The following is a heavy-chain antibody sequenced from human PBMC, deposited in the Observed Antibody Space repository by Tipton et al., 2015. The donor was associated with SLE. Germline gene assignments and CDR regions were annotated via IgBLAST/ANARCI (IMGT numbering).Heavy chain of an antibody. D-gene: IGHD1-14*01. CDR3: VKEGRTEVGGMDV. CDR2: VSGSGYYT. CDR1: GFIFNTYP. J-gene: IGHJ6*02. Sequence: GSLRLSCEASGFIFNTYPMSWVRQAPGKGLEWLSAVSGSGYYTYDSDSVKGRFAISRDNSKNTVYLEVNNVRADDTAVYYCVKEGRTEVGGMDVWGQGTTVTVSS. V-gene: IGHV3-23*01.